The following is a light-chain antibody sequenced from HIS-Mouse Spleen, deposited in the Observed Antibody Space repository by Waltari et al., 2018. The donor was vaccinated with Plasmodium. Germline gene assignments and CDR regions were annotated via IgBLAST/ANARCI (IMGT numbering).Light chain of an antibody. J-gene: IGLJ1*01. V-gene: IGLV3-1*01. Sequence: SYELTQPPSVSVSPGQTASITCSGDKLGDKYACWYQQKPGQSPVLVIYQDSKWPSGIPERFSGDNAGNTATLTISGTQAMEEADYYCQAWDSSTDYVFGTGTKVTVL. CDR1: KLGDKY. CDR3: QAWDSSTDYV. CDR2: QDS.